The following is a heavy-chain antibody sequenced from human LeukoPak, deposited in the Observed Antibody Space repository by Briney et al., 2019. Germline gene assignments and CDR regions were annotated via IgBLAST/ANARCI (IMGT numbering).Heavy chain of an antibody. CDR1: GLPFSSYA. Sequence: GGSLRLSCAASGLPFSSYAMSWVRHAPGKGLEWVSAISGSGGNTYYADSVKGRFTISRDNSQNTLYLQMNSLRAEDTAVYYCAKQRSEVVVAATNYWGQGTLVTVSS. D-gene: IGHD2-15*01. J-gene: IGHJ4*02. V-gene: IGHV3-23*01. CDR3: AKQRSEVVVAATNY. CDR2: ISGSGGNT.